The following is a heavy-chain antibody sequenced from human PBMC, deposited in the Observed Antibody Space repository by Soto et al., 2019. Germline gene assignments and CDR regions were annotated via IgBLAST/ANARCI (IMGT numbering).Heavy chain of an antibody. J-gene: IGHJ4*02. V-gene: IGHV3-23*01. D-gene: IGHD4-17*01. CDR3: AKRGTSNYGDSRWVYFDY. Sequence: GGSLRLSCAASGFTFSSYAMSWVRQAPGKGLEWVSAISGSGGSTYYADSVKGRFTISRDNSKNTLYLQMNSLRAEDTAVYYCAKRGTSNYGDSRWVYFDYWGQGTLVTVSS. CDR1: GFTFSSYA. CDR2: ISGSGGST.